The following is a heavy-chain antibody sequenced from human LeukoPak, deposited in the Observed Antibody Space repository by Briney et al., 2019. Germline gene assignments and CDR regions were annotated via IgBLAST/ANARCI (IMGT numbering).Heavy chain of an antibody. CDR1: GFTVSSNY. Sequence: GGSLRLSCAASGFTVSSNYISWVRQAPGKGLEWVSVIYSGGSTYYADSVKGRFTISRDNSKNTLYLQMNSLRAEDTAVYYCASGRTYYDFWSGRSLVDYWGQGTLVTVSS. D-gene: IGHD3-3*01. CDR2: IYSGGST. CDR3: ASGRTYYDFWSGRSLVDY. V-gene: IGHV3-66*02. J-gene: IGHJ4*02.